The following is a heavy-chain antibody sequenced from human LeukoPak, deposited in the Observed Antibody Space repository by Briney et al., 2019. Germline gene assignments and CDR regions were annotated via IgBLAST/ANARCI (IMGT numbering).Heavy chain of an antibody. CDR2: MNQDGSEK. J-gene: IGHJ4*02. CDR1: GFTFSNHW. CDR3: VRSYVARGLPTEDY. D-gene: IGHD3-10*01. V-gene: IGHV3-7*01. Sequence: PGGSLRLSCAASGFTFSNHWMSWVRQAPGKGLEWVANMNQDGSEKYYVDSVKGRFTISRDNADNSLLLQMNSLRAEDTALYYCVRSYVARGLPTEDYWGQGTLVTVSS.